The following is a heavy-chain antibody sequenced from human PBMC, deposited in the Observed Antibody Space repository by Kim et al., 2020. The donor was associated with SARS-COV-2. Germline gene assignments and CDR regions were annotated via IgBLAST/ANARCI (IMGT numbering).Heavy chain of an antibody. CDR1: GYTFTSYG. CDR2: ISAYNGNT. V-gene: IGHV1-18*01. CDR3: AGQQLALGYYGMDV. J-gene: IGHJ6*02. D-gene: IGHD6-13*01. Sequence: ASVKVSCKASGYTFTSYGISWVRQAPGQGLEWMGWISAYNGNTNYAQKLQGRVTMTTDTSTSTAYMELRSLRSDDTAVYYCAGQQLALGYYGMDVWGQGTTVTVSS.